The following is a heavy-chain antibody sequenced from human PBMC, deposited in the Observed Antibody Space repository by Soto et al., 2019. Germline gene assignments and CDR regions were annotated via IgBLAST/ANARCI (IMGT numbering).Heavy chain of an antibody. Sequence: GGSLRLSCAASGFTFSSYSMNWVRQAPGKGLEWVSSISSSSSYIYYADSVKGRFTISRDNSKNTLYLQMNSLRAEDTAVYYCAKDGATYYDFWSGSRDGDYYYYGMDGWGQGTTVTVAS. J-gene: IGHJ6*01. D-gene: IGHD3-3*01. CDR1: GFTFSSYS. CDR2: ISSSSSYI. V-gene: IGHV3-21*04. CDR3: AKDGATYYDFWSGSRDGDYYYYGMDG.